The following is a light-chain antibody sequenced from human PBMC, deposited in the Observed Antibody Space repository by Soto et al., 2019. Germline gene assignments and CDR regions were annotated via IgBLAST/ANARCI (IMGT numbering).Light chain of an antibody. Sequence: EIVMTQSPATLSVSPGGRATLSCRASQSISDTLAWYQQKPGQAPRLLIYSASRVATGFPARFSGSGSGTDFTLTISSLQYEDFAVYYCQQYNNWPWTFGQGTKVEIK. V-gene: IGKV3-15*01. J-gene: IGKJ1*01. CDR1: QSISDT. CDR3: QQYNNWPWT. CDR2: SAS.